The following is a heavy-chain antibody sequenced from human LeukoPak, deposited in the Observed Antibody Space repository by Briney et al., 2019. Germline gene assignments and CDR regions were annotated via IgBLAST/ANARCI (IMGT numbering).Heavy chain of an antibody. D-gene: IGHD3-10*01. CDR3: ARDLWFGEVDY. Sequence: GGSLRLSCAASGLTFSNYNMNWVRQAPGKGLEWVSTITSRSTYIYYADSVKGRFTISRDNAKKSLYLQMNSLRAEDTAVYYCARDLWFGEVDYWGQGTLVTVSS. CDR2: ITSRSTYI. CDR1: GLTFSNYN. J-gene: IGHJ4*02. V-gene: IGHV3-21*01.